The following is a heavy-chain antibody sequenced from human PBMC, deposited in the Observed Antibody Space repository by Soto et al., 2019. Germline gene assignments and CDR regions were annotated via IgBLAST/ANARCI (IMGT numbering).Heavy chain of an antibody. Sequence: QVQLVQSGAEVKNPGSSVKVSCKASGGTFSSYAISWVRQAPGQGLEWMGGIIPIFGTANYAQKFQGRVTITADESTSTAYMELSSLRSEDTAVYYCAREGPTIFGVVRPMYFDYWGQGSLLTVSS. CDR1: GGTFSSYA. V-gene: IGHV1-69*01. CDR3: AREGPTIFGVVRPMYFDY. J-gene: IGHJ4*02. D-gene: IGHD3-3*01. CDR2: IIPIFGTA.